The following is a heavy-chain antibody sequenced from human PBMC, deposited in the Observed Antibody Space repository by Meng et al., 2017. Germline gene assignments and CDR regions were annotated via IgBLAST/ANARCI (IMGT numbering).Heavy chain of an antibody. CDR2: INHSGST. J-gene: IGHJ4*02. V-gene: IGHV4-34*01. D-gene: IGHD5-18*01. CDR1: GGSFSGYY. Sequence: QVQLQQWGAGLLKPSVTLSLTCAVYGGSFSGYYWSWIRQPPGKGLEWIGEINHSGSTNYNPSLKSRVTISVDTSKNQFSLKLSSVTAADTAVYYCARGTRGYSYGNDYWGQGTLVTVSS. CDR3: ARGTRGYSYGNDY.